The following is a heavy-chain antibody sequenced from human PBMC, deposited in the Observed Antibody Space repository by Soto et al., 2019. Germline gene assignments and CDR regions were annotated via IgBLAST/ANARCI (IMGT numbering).Heavy chain of an antibody. CDR1: GGTFSSYA. J-gene: IGHJ4*02. Sequence: QVQLVQSGAEVKKPGSSVKVSCKASGGTFSSYAISWVRQAPGQGLEWMGGIIPIFGTANYAQKFQGRVTITADESTSTAYMEPSSLRSEDTAVYYCARVSCSSTSCYTGHYFDYWGQGTLVTVSS. CDR2: IIPIFGTA. V-gene: IGHV1-69*01. CDR3: ARVSCSSTSCYTGHYFDY. D-gene: IGHD2-2*02.